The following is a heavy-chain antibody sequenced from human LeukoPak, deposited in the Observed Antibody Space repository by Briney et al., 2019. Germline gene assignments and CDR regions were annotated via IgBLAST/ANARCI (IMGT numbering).Heavy chain of an antibody. V-gene: IGHV4-59*01. CDR3: ARVYGYSHGSYDYYMDV. CDR1: GGSISSYY. CDR2: IYYSGST. Sequence: PSETLSLTCTVSGGSISSYYWSWIRQPPGKGLEWIGYIYYSGSTNYNPSLKSRVTISVDTSKNQFSLKLSSVTAADTAVYYCARVYGYSHGSYDYYMDVWGKGTTVTVSS. J-gene: IGHJ6*03. D-gene: IGHD5-18*01.